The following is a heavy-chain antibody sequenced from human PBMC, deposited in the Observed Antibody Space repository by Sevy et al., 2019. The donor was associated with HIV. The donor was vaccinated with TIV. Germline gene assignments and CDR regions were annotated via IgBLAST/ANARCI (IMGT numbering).Heavy chain of an antibody. Sequence: GGSLRLSCAASAFTFSSYSMNWVRQAPGKGLEWVSYISSSSSTIYYADSVKGRFTISRDNAKNSLYLQMNSLRAEDTAVYYCARPTYGLDYYVWAFDIWGQGTMVTVSS. J-gene: IGHJ3*02. CDR2: ISSSSSTI. V-gene: IGHV3-48*01. CDR1: AFTFSSYS. CDR3: ARPTYGLDYYVWAFDI. D-gene: IGHD3-10*02.